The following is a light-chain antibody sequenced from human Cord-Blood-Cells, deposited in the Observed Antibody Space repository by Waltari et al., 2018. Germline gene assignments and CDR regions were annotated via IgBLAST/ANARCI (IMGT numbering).Light chain of an antibody. CDR3: CSYAGSYTWV. CDR2: DVS. CDR1: SSDFGGYND. Sequence: QSAPTQPRSVSGARREWVTISCTGTSSDFGGYNDVSWYQQHPGKAPKLMIYDVSKRPSGVPNRFPGSKSGNTASLTISGLQAEDEADYYCCSYAGSYTWVFGGGTKLTVL. V-gene: IGLV2-11*01. J-gene: IGLJ3*02.